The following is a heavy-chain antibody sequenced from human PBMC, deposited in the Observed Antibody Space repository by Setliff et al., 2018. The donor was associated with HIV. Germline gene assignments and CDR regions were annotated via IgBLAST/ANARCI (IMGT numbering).Heavy chain of an antibody. CDR1: GFTFSSYV. CDR3: TKKGPKGQWLVDLYFDS. V-gene: IGHV3-30*02. J-gene: IGHJ4*02. D-gene: IGHD6-19*01. CDR2: IRYDESLT. Sequence: PGGSLRLSCAASGFTFSSYVMHWVRQAPGKGLEWVAFIRYDESLTHYADSVEGRFTVTRDNPKNTLYLQMNSLRPEDTAVYYCTKKGPKGQWLVDLYFDSWGQGTLVTVSS.